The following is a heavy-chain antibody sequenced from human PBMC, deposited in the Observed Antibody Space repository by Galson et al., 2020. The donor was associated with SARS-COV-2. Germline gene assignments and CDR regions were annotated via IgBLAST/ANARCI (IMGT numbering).Heavy chain of an antibody. CDR1: GFTFDDYA. CDR2: ISGDGGST. V-gene: IGHV3-43*02. J-gene: IGHJ3*02. Sequence: GGSLRLSCAASGFTFDDYAMHWVRQAPGKGLEWVSLISGDGGSTYYADSVKGRFTISRDNSKNSLYLQMNSLRTEDTALYYCAKGAGEVVEATIFGVVITPVAFDIWGQGTMVTVSS. CDR3: AKGAGEVVEATIFGVVITPVAFDI. D-gene: IGHD3-3*01.